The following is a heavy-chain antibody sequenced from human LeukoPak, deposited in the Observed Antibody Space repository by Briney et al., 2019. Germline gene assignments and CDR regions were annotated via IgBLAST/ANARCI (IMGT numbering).Heavy chain of an antibody. J-gene: IGHJ4*02. V-gene: IGHV3-23*01. CDR2: ISGSGGST. CDR1: GFTLSSYA. CDR3: AKGSIAARLFLYYFDY. D-gene: IGHD6-6*01. Sequence: GGSLRLSCAASGFTLSSYAMSWVRQAPGKGLEWVSAISGSGGSTYYADSVKGRFTISRDNSKNTLYLQMNSLRAEDTAVYYCAKGSIAARLFLYYFDYWGQGTLVTVSS.